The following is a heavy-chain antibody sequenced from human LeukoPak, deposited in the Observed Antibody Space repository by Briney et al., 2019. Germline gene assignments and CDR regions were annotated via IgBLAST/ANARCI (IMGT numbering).Heavy chain of an antibody. CDR1: GFTFSSYE. CDR3: AREYCSSTSCYAAN. V-gene: IGHV3-48*03. Sequence: GGSLRLSCAASGFTFSSYEMNWVRQAPGKGLEWVSYISSSGSTIYYADSVKGRFTISRDNAKNSLYLQMNSLRAEDTAVYYCAREYCSSTSCYAANWGQGTLVTVSS. J-gene: IGHJ4*02. D-gene: IGHD2-2*01. CDR2: ISSSGSTI.